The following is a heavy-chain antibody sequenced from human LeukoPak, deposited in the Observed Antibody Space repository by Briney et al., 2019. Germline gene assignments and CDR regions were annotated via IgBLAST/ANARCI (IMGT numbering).Heavy chain of an antibody. CDR2: IYYSGST. CDR3: ARVGGRWGILTGYPTEYYFDY. V-gene: IGHV4-30-4*01. Sequence: SETLSLTCTVSGGSISSGDYYWSWIRQPPGKGLEWIGYIYYSGSTYYNPSLKSRVTISVDTSKNQFSLKLSSVTAADTAVYYRARVGGRWGILTGYPTEYYFDYWGQGTLVTVSS. J-gene: IGHJ4*02. CDR1: GGSISSGDYY. D-gene: IGHD3-9*01.